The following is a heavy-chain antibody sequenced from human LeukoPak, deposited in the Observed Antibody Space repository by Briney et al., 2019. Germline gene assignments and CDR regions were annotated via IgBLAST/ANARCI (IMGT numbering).Heavy chain of an antibody. CDR2: IIPIFGTA. D-gene: IGHD3-22*01. CDR1: GGTFSSYA. CDR3: ARANYYDSSGYYSDAFDI. Sequence: ASVKVSCKASGGTFSSYAISWVRQAPGQGLEWMGGIIPIFGTANYAQKFQGRVTITADESTSTAYMELSSLRSDDTAVYYCARANYYDSSGYYSDAFDIWGQGTMVTVSS. V-gene: IGHV1-69*13. J-gene: IGHJ3*02.